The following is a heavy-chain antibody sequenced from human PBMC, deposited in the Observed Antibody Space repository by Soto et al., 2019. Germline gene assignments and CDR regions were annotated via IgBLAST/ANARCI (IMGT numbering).Heavy chain of an antibody. J-gene: IGHJ4*02. CDR3: ARDQRSYGEVPFDY. V-gene: IGHV1-2*02. Sequence: ASVKVSCKASGYTFTSYGISWVRQAPGQGLEWMGWIKSNGDDRKYAQKFQDRVTMTRDTSMNTVYMELSRLTSDDTAVYYCARDQRSYGEVPFDYWGQGTLVTVSS. CDR1: GYTFTSYG. CDR2: IKSNGDDR. D-gene: IGHD3-16*01.